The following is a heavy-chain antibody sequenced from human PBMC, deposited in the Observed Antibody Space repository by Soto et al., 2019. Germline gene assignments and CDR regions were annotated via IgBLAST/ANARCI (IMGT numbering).Heavy chain of an antibody. D-gene: IGHD1-1*01. CDR2: IIPIFGTA. CDR3: ATTGSVDNYYYYGMDV. V-gene: IGHV1-69*06. Sequence: GASVKVSCKASGGTFSSYAISWVRQAPGQGLEWMGGIIPIFGTANYAQKFQGRVTITADKSTSTAYMELSSLRSEDTAVYYCATTGSVDNYYYYGMDVWGQGTTVTVSS. J-gene: IGHJ6*02. CDR1: GGTFSSYA.